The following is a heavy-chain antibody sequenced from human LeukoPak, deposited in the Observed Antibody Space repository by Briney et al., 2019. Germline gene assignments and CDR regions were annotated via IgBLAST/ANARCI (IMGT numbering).Heavy chain of an antibody. CDR1: GGSISSGSYY. D-gene: IGHD1-26*01. J-gene: IGHJ6*02. CDR2: IYTSGST. V-gene: IGHV4-61*02. CDR3: ASDIVGATWRYYYYGMDV. Sequence: SETLSLTCTVSGGSISSGSYYWSWIRPPAGKGLEWIGRIYTSGSTNYNPSLKSRVTISVDTSKNQFSLKLSSVTAADTAVYYCASDIVGATWRYYYYGMDVWGQGTTVTVSS.